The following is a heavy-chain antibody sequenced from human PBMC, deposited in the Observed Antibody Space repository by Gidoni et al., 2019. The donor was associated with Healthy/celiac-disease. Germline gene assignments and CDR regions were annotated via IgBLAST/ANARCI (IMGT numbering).Heavy chain of an antibody. D-gene: IGHD3-10*01. J-gene: IGHJ4*02. CDR3: TRGVRGARPYYFDY. V-gene: IGHV3-49*03. CDR1: GFTFGDYA. CDR2: IRSKAYGGTT. Sequence: EVQLVESGGGLVQPGRSLRLSCTASGFTFGDYAMSWFRQAPGKGLEWVGFIRSKAYGGTTEYAASVKGRFTISRDDSKSIAYLQMNSLKTEDTAVYYCTRGVRGARPYYFDYWGQGTLVTVSS.